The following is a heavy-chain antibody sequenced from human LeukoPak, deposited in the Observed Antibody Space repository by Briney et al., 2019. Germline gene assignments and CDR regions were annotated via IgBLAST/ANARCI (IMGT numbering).Heavy chain of an antibody. D-gene: IGHD2-2*01. CDR1: GFTFSSYS. J-gene: IGHJ3*02. V-gene: IGHV3-48*01. CDR2: ISSSSSTI. Sequence: GGSLRLSCAASGFTFSSYSMNWVRQAPGKGLEWVSYISSSSSTIYYADSVKGRFTISRDDAKNSLYLQMNSLRAEDTAVYYCARGHGVVAASDDAFDIWGQGTMVTVSS. CDR3: ARGHGVVAASDDAFDI.